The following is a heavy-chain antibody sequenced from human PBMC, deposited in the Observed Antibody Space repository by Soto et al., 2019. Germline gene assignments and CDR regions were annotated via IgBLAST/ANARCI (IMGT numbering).Heavy chain of an antibody. CDR1: WLPLGVYV. Sequence: SWRLSVPVLWLPLGVYVMSWSRKAPGKGLEWVGVIRPRAYGETTDYAASVEGRFTILRDDSRSIAYLQMNSLQSEDTGVYFCTRYTYTSRFSYYGMDVWGPGTTVTVSS. V-gene: IGHV3-49*03. CDR2: IRPRAYGETT. D-gene: IGHD2-2*01. CDR3: TRYTYTSRFSYYGMDV. J-gene: IGHJ6*02.